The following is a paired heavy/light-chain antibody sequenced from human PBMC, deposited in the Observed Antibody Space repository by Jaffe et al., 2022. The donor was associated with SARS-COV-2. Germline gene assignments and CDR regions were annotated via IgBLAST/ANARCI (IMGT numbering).Light chain of an antibody. J-gene: IGLJ2*01. CDR2: DNN. Sequence: QSVLTQPPSVSAAPGQKVTISCSGSNSNIGDNYVSWYQQFPGTAPKLLIYDNNKRPSGIPDRFSGSKSGTSATLGITGLQTGDEADYYCGTWDSSLTAVAFGGGTKLTVL. CDR3: GTWDSSLTAVA. CDR1: NSNIGDNY. V-gene: IGLV1-51*01.
Heavy chain of an antibody. J-gene: IGHJ6*03. Sequence: QVQLQQWGAGLLKPSKTLSLTCAVYGGSLSGYYWSWIRQSPGKGLEWIGEINHSGNTNYNPSLKSRVTISIDTSKNQFSLKLTSMTAADTAVYYCVRDDGGSLHNYYMDVWGKGTTVTVSS. V-gene: IGHV4-34*01. CDR1: GGSLSGYY. D-gene: IGHD4-4*01. CDR3: VRDDGGSLHNYYMDV. CDR2: INHSGNT.